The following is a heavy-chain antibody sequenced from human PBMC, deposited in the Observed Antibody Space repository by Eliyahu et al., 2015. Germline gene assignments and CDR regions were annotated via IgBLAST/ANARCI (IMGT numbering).Heavy chain of an antibody. CDR2: XNPNSGDX. D-gene: IGHD3-3*01. Sequence: QVQLVQSGAEAKMPGASVKVPCKASGYTFTDHXVHXVRKAPGQGPEWMGWXNPNSGDXKSAQRFQGRVTMTRXTSIXTVYLEVNRLRIDDTAVYXCARDGLWSNNWFDRWGQGTLVTVSS. J-gene: IGHJ5*02. CDR1: GYTFTDHX. V-gene: IGHV1-2*02. CDR3: ARDGLWSNNWFDR.